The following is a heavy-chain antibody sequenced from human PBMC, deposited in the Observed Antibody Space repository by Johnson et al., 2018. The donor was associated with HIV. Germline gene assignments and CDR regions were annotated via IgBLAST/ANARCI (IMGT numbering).Heavy chain of an antibody. Sequence: QVHLVESGGGVVQPGGSLRLSCAASGFTFSTFGMHWVRQAPGKGLEWVAVISYDGRNKYYADSVKGRFSISRDNSKNTLYLQMNSLRGGDTAVYYCAKGDYYDTRAAFDIWGQGTMVTVSS. J-gene: IGHJ3*02. D-gene: IGHD3-22*01. CDR1: GFTFSTFG. CDR3: AKGDYYDTRAAFDI. V-gene: IGHV3-30*18. CDR2: ISYDGRNK.